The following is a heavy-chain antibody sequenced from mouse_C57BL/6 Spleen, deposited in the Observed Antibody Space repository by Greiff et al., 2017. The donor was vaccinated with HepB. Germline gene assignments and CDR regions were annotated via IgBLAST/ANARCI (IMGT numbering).Heavy chain of an antibody. CDR1: GFSFNTYA. CDR2: IRSKSNNYAT. D-gene: IGHD3-2*02. CDR3: VRQSSGFYYAMDY. Sequence: EVMLVESGGGLVQPKGSLTLSCAASGFSFNTYAMNWVRQAPGKGLEWVARIRSKSNNYATYYADSVKDRFTISRDDSESMLYLQMNNLKTEDTAMYYCVRQSSGFYYAMDYWGQGTSVTVSS. J-gene: IGHJ4*01. V-gene: IGHV10-1*01.